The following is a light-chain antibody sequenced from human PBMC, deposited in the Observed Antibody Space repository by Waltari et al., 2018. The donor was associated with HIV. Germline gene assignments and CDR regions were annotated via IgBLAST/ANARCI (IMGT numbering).Light chain of an antibody. Sequence: QSVLTQPPSVSAAPGQRVTISCSGTSSNIGTNGVSWYQQVPGTAPKLLIYDRNNRFPGIRDRFSGSQSGTSATLGISGLHTGDEADYYCGTWDDKLSAGVFGGGTKLTVL. CDR1: SSNIGTNG. CDR2: DRN. V-gene: IGLV1-51*01. J-gene: IGLJ2*01. CDR3: GTWDDKLSAGV.